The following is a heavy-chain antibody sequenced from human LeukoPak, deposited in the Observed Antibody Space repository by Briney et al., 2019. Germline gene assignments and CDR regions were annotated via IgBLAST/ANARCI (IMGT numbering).Heavy chain of an antibody. V-gene: IGHV3-21*01. J-gene: IGHJ4*02. Sequence: GGSLRLSCAASEFTFSIYSMNWVRQAPGKGLEWVSSISSSSSYIYYADSVKGRFTISRDNAKNSLYLQMNSLRAEDTAVYYCARDRLYCSSTSCPGDYWGQGTLVTVSS. CDR3: ARDRLYCSSTSCPGDY. D-gene: IGHD2-2*01. CDR2: ISSSSSYI. CDR1: EFTFSIYS.